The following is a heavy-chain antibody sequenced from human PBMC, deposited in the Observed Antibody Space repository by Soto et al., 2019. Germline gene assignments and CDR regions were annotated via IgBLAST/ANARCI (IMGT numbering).Heavy chain of an antibody. V-gene: IGHV4-59*01. D-gene: IGHD4-17*01. CDR2: IYYSGST. CDR1: VGSISSYY. Sequence: PSETLSLTCTVSVGSISSYYWSWIRQPPGKGLEWIGYIYYSGSTNYNPSLKSRVTISVDTSKNQFSLKLSSVTAADTAVYYCARGTGWFDPWGQGTLVTVSS. J-gene: IGHJ5*02. CDR3: ARGTGWFDP.